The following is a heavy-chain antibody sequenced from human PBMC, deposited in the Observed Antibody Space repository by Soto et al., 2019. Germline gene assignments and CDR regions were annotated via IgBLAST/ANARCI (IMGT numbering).Heavy chain of an antibody. CDR1: GYTLAELS. J-gene: IGHJ3*02. V-gene: IGHV1-24*01. D-gene: IGHD1-1*01. CDR2: FDPEDGET. CDR3: ATAGTAGHDAFDI. Sequence: ASVKVSCKVSGYTLAELSMHWVRQAPGKGLEWMGGFDPEDGETIYAQKFQGRVTMTEDTSTDTAYMELSSLRSEDTAVYYCATAGTAGHDAFDIWGQGTMVTVSS.